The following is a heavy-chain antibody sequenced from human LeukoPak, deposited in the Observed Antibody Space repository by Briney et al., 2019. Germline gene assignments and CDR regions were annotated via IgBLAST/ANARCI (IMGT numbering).Heavy chain of an antibody. CDR3: ARDRYSGYYNWFDP. J-gene: IGHJ5*02. CDR1: GYTFTGYY. CDR2: INPNSGGT. Sequence: ASVKVSCKASGYTFTGYYMHWVRQAPGQGREWMGRINPNSGGTNYAQKFQGRVTMTRDTSISTAYMELSRLRSDDTAVYHCARDRYSGYYNWFDPWGQGTLVTVSS. D-gene: IGHD5-12*01. V-gene: IGHV1-2*06.